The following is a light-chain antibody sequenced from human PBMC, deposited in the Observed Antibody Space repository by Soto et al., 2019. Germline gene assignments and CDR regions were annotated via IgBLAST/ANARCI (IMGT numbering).Light chain of an antibody. CDR2: EGS. J-gene: IGLJ1*01. CDR1: SSDVGSYNL. V-gene: IGLV2-23*01. Sequence: LTQPASVTGSALRALTIFSTGTSSDVGSYNLVSWYQQHPGKAPKLMIYEGSKRPSGISDRFSGSKSGNTASLTISGLQAEDEADFYCCSYANSGTLFGTGTKVTVL. CDR3: CSYANSGTL.